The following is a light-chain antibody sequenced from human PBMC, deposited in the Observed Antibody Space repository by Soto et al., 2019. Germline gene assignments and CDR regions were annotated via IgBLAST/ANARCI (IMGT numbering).Light chain of an antibody. Sequence: DIQMTQSPSTLSASVGDRVTITCRASQSISTWLAWYQQKPGKAPKVLIYDASRLESGVPSRFSGSGSGTDFTLTISSLQPADFATYYCQQYNSYSWTSGQGTKVDIK. J-gene: IGKJ1*01. CDR3: QQYNSYSWT. CDR2: DAS. V-gene: IGKV1-5*01. CDR1: QSISTW.